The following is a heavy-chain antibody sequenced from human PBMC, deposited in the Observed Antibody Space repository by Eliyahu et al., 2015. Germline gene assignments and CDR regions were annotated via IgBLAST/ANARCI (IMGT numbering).Heavy chain of an antibody. Sequence: GLEWVSYISSSSSTIYYADSVKGRFTISRDNAKNSLYLQMNSLRAEDTAVYYCARGGLSFRVDDAFDIWGQGTMVTVSS. J-gene: IGHJ3*02. CDR3: ARGGLSFRVDDAFDI. D-gene: IGHD3-16*02. V-gene: IGHV3-48*01. CDR2: ISSSSSTI.